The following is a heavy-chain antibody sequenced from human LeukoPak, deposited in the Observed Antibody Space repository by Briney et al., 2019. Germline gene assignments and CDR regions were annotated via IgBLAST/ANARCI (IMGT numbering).Heavy chain of an antibody. CDR1: GGSISSYY. CDR3: ARGTAALYYYYMDV. V-gene: IGHV4-59*01. CDR2: IYYSGST. D-gene: IGHD4-17*01. J-gene: IGHJ6*03. Sequence: KPSETLSLTCTVSGGSISSYYWSWIRQPPGKGLDWIGYIYYSGSTNYNPSLKSRVTISVDTSKNQFSLKLSSVTAADTAVYYCARGTAALYYYYMDVWGKGTTVTVSS.